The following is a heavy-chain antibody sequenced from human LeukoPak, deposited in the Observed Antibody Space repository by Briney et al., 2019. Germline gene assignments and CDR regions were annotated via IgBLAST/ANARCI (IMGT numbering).Heavy chain of an antibody. Sequence: GGSLRLSCAASGFTFSSYSMNWVRQAPGKGLEWVSSISSSSSYIYYADSVKDRFTISRDNAKNSLYLQMNSLRAEDTAVYYCARGGVGYSYGFDYWGQGTLVTVSS. J-gene: IGHJ4*02. CDR1: GFTFSSYS. V-gene: IGHV3-21*01. D-gene: IGHD5-18*01. CDR3: ARGGVGYSYGFDY. CDR2: ISSSSSYI.